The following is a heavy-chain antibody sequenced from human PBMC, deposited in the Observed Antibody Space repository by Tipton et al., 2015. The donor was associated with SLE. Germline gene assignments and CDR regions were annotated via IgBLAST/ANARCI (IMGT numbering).Heavy chain of an antibody. D-gene: IGHD4-23*01. CDR3: ARVHDYGGYFDY. J-gene: IGHJ4*02. V-gene: IGHV4-39*07. CDR1: GGSISSGDYY. Sequence: TLSLTCTVSGGSISSGDYYWSWIRQPPGKGLEWIGEINHSGSTNYNPSLKSRVTISVDTSKNQFSLKLSSVTAADTAVYYCARVHDYGGYFDYWGQGTLVTVSS. CDR2: INHSGST.